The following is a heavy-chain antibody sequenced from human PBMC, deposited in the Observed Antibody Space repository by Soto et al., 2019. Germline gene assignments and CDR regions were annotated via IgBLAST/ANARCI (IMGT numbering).Heavy chain of an antibody. V-gene: IGHV3-48*03. J-gene: IGHJ4*02. D-gene: IGHD2-21*02. CDR1: GFTFSSYE. Sequence: GGSLRLSCAASGFTFSSYEMNWVRQAPGKGLEWVSYISSSGSTIYYADSGKGRFTISRDNAKNSLYLQMNSLRAEDTAVYYCARDRGIVVVTAIPSEDSFDYWGQGTLVTVSS. CDR3: ARDRGIVVVTAIPSEDSFDY. CDR2: ISSSGSTI.